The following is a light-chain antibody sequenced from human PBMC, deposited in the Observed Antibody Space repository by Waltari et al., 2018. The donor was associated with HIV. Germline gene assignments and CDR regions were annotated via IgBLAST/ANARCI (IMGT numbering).Light chain of an antibody. CDR3: QQSYVSPWT. V-gene: IGKV1-39*01. CDR2: AAS. J-gene: IGKJ1*01. CDR1: QNISNF. Sequence: DTQMTQSPSSLSASVGDRVTIACRASQNISNFLNWYQQRPRNAPRLLIFAASTLQSGVPSRFSGSGSGTDFTLTISSLQPEDFASYYCQQSYVSPWTFGQGTRVDLK.